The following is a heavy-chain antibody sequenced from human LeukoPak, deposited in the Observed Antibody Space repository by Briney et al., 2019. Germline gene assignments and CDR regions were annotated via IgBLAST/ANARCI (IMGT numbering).Heavy chain of an antibody. J-gene: IGHJ6*02. Sequence: PGGSLRLSCAASGFTVSSNYMSWVREAPGKGMEWVSVIYSGGSTYYADSVKGRFTISRDNSKNTLYLQMNSLRAEDTAVYYCARDRAYYDILTGYYNDYYYGMDVWGQGTTVTVSS. CDR1: GFTVSSNY. CDR3: ARDRAYYDILTGYYNDYYYGMDV. CDR2: IYSGGST. V-gene: IGHV3-53*01. D-gene: IGHD3-9*01.